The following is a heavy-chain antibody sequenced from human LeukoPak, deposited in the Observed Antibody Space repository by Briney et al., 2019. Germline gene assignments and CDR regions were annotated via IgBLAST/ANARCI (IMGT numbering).Heavy chain of an antibody. CDR1: GYSISSGYY. J-gene: IGHJ4*02. Sequence: SETLSLTCAVSGYSISSGYYWGWIRQPPGKGLEWIGSIYHSGSTYYNPALKSRVTISVDTSKNQFSLKLSSVTAADTAVYYCARHNRPATDDFWSGYYFRILSPFDYWGQGTLVTVSS. V-gene: IGHV4-38-2*01. CDR2: IYHSGST. D-gene: IGHD3-3*01. CDR3: ARHNRPATDDFWSGYYFRILSPFDY.